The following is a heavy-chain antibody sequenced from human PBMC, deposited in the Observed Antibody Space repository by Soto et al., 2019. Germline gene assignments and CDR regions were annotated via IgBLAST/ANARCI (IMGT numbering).Heavy chain of an antibody. J-gene: IGHJ6*02. CDR3: AHSDILPYYYYYGMDV. D-gene: IGHD2-15*01. CDR2: IYWDDDK. CDR1: GFSLSTSGVG. V-gene: IGHV2-5*02. Sequence: HITLKESGPTLVKLTQHLTLTCTFSGFSLSTSGVGVGLIRQPPGQALEWRALIYWDDDKRYSPSLKRRLTIAKHPSKSQVLLTMTTMHPVDTATYYCAHSDILPYYYYYGMDVWGQGTTVTVSS.